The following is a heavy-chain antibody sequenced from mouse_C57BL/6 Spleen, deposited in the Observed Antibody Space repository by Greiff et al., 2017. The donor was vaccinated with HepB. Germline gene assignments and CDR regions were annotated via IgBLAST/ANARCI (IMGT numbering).Heavy chain of an antibody. CDR3: ARWGTTVVAGFDY. CDR2: IDPEDGET. Sequence: VHVKQSGAELVKPGASVKLSCTASGFNFKDYYMHWVKQRTEQGLEWIGRIDPEDGETKYAPKFQGKATITADTSSNTAYLQLSSLTSEDTAVYYGARWGTTVVAGFDYWGQGTTLTVSS. CDR1: GFNFKDYY. J-gene: IGHJ2*01. V-gene: IGHV14-2*01. D-gene: IGHD1-1*01.